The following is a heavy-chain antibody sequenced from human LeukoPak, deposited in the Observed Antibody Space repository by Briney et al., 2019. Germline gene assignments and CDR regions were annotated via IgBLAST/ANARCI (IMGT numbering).Heavy chain of an antibody. J-gene: IGHJ4*02. CDR2: ISSSSSYI. V-gene: IGHV3-21*01. D-gene: IGHD1-1*01. CDR1: GFTFSSYS. Sequence: GGSLRLSCAASGFTFSSYSMNWVRQAPGKGLEWVSSISSSSSYIYYADSVKGRFTISRDNAKNSLYLQINSLRAEDTAVYYCARDSAGHDGFDYWGQGTLVTVSS. CDR3: ARDSAGHDGFDY.